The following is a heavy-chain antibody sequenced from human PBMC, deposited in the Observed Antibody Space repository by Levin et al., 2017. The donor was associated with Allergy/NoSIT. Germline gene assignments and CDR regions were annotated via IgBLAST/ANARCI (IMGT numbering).Heavy chain of an antibody. CDR1: GFTVSSNY. CDR3: ASGAVARDDAFGI. Sequence: PGGSLRLSCAASGFTVSSNYMSWVRQAPGKGLEWVSVIYRGGSTYYADSVKGRFTISRDNSKNTLCLQMNNLRAEDTAIYYCASGAVARDDAFGIWGQGTMVTVSS. CDR2: IYRGGST. V-gene: IGHV3-53*01. D-gene: IGHD6-19*01. J-gene: IGHJ3*02.